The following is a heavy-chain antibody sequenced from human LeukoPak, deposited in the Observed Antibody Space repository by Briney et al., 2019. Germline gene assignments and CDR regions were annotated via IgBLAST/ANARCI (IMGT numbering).Heavy chain of an antibody. J-gene: IGHJ5*02. D-gene: IGHD2-2*01. CDR3: AREMEGDIVVVPAAMWYNWFDP. Sequence: WETLSLTCTVSGGSISSYYWSWIRQPAGKGLEWIGRIYTSGSTNYNPSLKSRVTMSVDTSKNQFSLKLSSVTAADTAVYYCAREMEGDIVVVPAAMWYNWFDPWGQGTLVTVSS. CDR1: GGSISSYY. CDR2: IYTSGST. V-gene: IGHV4-4*07.